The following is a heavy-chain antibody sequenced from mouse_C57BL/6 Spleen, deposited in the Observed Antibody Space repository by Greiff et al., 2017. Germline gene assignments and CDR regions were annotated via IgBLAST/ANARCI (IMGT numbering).Heavy chain of an antibody. CDR3: ARDPVGNWYFDV. CDR1: GFTFSDFY. D-gene: IGHD1-1*01. Sequence: EVKLMESGGGLVQSGRSLRLSCATSGFTFSDFYMEWVRQAPGKGLEWIAASRNKANDYKTEYSASVKGRFIVSRDTSQSILYLQMNALRAEDTAIYYCARDPVGNWYFDVWGTGTTVTVSS. CDR2: SRNKANDYKT. J-gene: IGHJ1*03. V-gene: IGHV7-1*01.